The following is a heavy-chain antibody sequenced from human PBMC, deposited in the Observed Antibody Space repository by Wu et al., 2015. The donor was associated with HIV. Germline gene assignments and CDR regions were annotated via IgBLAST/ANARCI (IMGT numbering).Heavy chain of an antibody. CDR3: ARDGDGYSGYDNYYYYGMDV. CDR2: IIPIFGTA. V-gene: IGHV1-69*13. Sequence: QVQLVQSGAEVKKPGASVKVSCKASGGTFSSYAISWVRQAPGQGLEWMGRIIPIFGTANYAQKFQGRVTITADESTSTAYMXLSSLRSEDTGLYYCARDGDGYSGYDNYYYYGMDVVGQGTTVTVSS. CDR1: GGTFSSYA. D-gene: IGHD5-12*01. J-gene: IGHJ6*02.